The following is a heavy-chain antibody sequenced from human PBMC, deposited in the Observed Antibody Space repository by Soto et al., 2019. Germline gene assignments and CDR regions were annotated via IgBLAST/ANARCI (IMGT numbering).Heavy chain of an antibody. J-gene: IGHJ6*02. CDR1: GGSISSYY. CDR2: IYYSGST. V-gene: IGHV4-59*01. Sequence: SETLSLTCTVSGGSISSYYWSWIRQPPGKGLEWIGYIYYSGSTNYNPSLKSRVTISVDTSKNQFSLKLSSVTAADTAVYYCARAAAAAPALGYYYGMDVWGQGTTVTVSS. D-gene: IGHD6-13*01. CDR3: ARAAAAAPALGYYYGMDV.